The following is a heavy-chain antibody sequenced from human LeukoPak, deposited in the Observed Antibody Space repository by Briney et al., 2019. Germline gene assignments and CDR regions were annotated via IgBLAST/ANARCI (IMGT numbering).Heavy chain of an antibody. CDR2: IKQDGSEK. Sequence: GGSLRLSCAASGFTFSSYWMSWVRQAPGKGPEWVANIKQDGSEKYYVDSVKGRFTISRDNAKNSLYLQMNSLRAEDTAVYYCARDPTRYCSGGSCFSGGIDYWGQGTLVTVSS. D-gene: IGHD2-15*01. CDR1: GFTFSSYW. J-gene: IGHJ4*02. CDR3: ARDPTRYCSGGSCFSGGIDY. V-gene: IGHV3-7*01.